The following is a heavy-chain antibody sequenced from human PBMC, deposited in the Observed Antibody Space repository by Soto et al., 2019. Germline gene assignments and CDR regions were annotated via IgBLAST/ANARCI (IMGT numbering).Heavy chain of an antibody. V-gene: IGHV3-11*06. J-gene: IGHJ4*02. CDR2: ISSTGSYT. CDR3: ARVDYDILTGYYFDY. Sequence: PGGSLRLSCAASGFTFSDYYMSWIRQAPGKGPEWVSYISSTGSYTNYADSVKGRFTISRDNAKNSLYLQMHSLRVEDTAVYYCARVDYDILTGYYFDYWGQGTLVTVSS. CDR1: GFTFSDYY. D-gene: IGHD3-9*01.